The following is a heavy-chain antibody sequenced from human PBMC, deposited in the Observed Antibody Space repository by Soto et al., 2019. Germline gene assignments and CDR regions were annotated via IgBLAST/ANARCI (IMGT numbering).Heavy chain of an antibody. CDR2: ISAYNGNT. V-gene: IGHV1-18*01. J-gene: IGHJ6*02. D-gene: IGHD3-22*01. CDR3: ARDKELRYYDSSGYSRGMDV. Sequence: ASVKVSCKASGYTFTSYGISWVRQAPGQGLEWMGWISAYNGNTNYAQKLQGRVTMTTDTSTSTAYMELRSLRSGDTAVYYCARDKELRYYDSSGYSRGMDVWGQGTTVTVSS. CDR1: GYTFTSYG.